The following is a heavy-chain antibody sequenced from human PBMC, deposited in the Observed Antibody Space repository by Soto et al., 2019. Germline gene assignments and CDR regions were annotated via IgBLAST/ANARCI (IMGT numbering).Heavy chain of an antibody. CDR2: ISYDGSNK. CDR1: GFTFSSYG. J-gene: IGHJ4*02. D-gene: IGHD3-10*01. CDR3: AKDLVYGSGGILTN. V-gene: IGHV3-30*18. Sequence: QVQLVESGGGVVQPGRSLRLSCAASGFTFSSYGMHWVRQAPGKGLEWVAVISYDGSNKYYADSVKGRFTISRDNSKNTLYLQMNSLRAEDTAVYYCAKDLVYGSGGILTNWGQGTLVTVSS.